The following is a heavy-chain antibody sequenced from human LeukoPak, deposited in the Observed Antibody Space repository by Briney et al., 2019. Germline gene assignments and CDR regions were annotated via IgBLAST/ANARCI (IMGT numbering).Heavy chain of an antibody. CDR1: GYTFTGYH. D-gene: IGHD4-17*01. J-gene: IGHJ3*02. V-gene: IGHV1-2*02. CDR3: GRDVDHHDTTGKGLVDI. Sequence: ASVKVSCKASGYTFTGYHMHWVRQAPGQGLEWMGWINANSGGTNYAQKFQGRVTLTRDSSISTAYMELSSLRSDDTALYYCGRDVDHHDTTGKGLVDIWDQATMVTVSS. CDR2: INANSGGT.